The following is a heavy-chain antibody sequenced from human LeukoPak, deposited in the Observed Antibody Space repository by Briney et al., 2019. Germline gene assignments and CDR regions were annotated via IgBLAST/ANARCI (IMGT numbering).Heavy chain of an antibody. V-gene: IGHV4-61*02. CDR2: IYTSGST. J-gene: IGHJ4*02. D-gene: IGHD3-22*01. CDR3: ARSGHYYDSSGYYSYYFDY. Sequence: SQTLSLTCTVSGGSLSSGSYYWSWIRQPAGKGLEWIGRIYTSGSTNYNPSLKSRVTISVDPSKNQFSLKLSSVTAADTAVYYCARSGHYYDSSGYYSYYFDYWGQGTLVTVSS. CDR1: GGSLSSGSYY.